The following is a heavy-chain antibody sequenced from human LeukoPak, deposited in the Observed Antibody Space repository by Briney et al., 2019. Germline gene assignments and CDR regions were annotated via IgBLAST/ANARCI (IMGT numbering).Heavy chain of an antibody. CDR1: GFTFRTYW. CDR3: ARLIGDRTLYDS. CDR2: INQGGSET. Sequence: PGGSLRLSCAASGFTFRTYWISWVRQAPGKGLEWVASINQGGSETYYVESVKGRFTISRDNAMNSFFLQMNSLRAEDTAVYYCARLIGDRTLYDSSGQGTLVTVSS. V-gene: IGHV3-7*01. D-gene: IGHD6-6*01. J-gene: IGHJ4*02.